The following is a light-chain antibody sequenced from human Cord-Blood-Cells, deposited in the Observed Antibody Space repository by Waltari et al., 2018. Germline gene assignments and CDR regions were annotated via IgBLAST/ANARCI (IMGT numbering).Light chain of an antibody. V-gene: IGLV1-51*01. J-gene: IGLJ2*01. CDR2: DNN. CDR3: GTWDSSLSAVV. CDR1: SSNIGNNY. Sequence: QSVLTQPPSVSAAPGQKVTISCSGSSSNIGNNYVSWYQQPPGTPPKHLIYDNNKRPSGIPDRFSGSKSGTSATLGITGLQTGDEADYYCGTWDSSLSAVVFGGGTKLTVL.